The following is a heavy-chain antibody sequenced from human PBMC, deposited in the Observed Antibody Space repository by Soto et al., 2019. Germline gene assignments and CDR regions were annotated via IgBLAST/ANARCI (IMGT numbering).Heavy chain of an antibody. J-gene: IGHJ4*02. CDR3: ARHRGPAPVY. D-gene: IGHD3-10*01. V-gene: IGHV4-39*01. CDR2: LFYGGTT. Sequence: SETLSLTCTVSCGSISGYYWTWIRQPPGKGLEWVGSLFYGGTTDYNPSLKSRLTMPLDTSKNHFSLKLRSVTAADTAVYYCARHRGPAPVYWGQGTLVTVSS. CDR1: CGSISGYY.